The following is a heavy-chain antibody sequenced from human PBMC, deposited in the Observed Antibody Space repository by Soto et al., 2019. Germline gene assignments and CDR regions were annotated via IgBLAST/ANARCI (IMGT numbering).Heavy chain of an antibody. CDR2: ISGSGGST. Sequence: EVQLLESGGGLVQPGGSLRLSCAASGFTFSSYAMSWVRQAPGKGLEWVSAISGSGGSTYYADSVKGRFTSSRDNSKNTLYLQKNSLRAEDTAVYYCAKSGSGWYHAFDIWGQGTMVTVSS. V-gene: IGHV3-23*01. D-gene: IGHD6-19*01. J-gene: IGHJ3*02. CDR1: GFTFSSYA. CDR3: AKSGSGWYHAFDI.